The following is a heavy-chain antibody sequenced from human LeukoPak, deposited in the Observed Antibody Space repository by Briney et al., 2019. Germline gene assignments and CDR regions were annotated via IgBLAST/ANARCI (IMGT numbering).Heavy chain of an antibody. J-gene: IGHJ4*02. CDR3: ARQQLSQLYYFDN. Sequence: PSETLSLTCIVSGGSISSYYWSWIRQPPGKGLEWIGYIYNSGSTNYNPSLKSRVTISVDTSKNQFSLKLSSVTAADTAVYYCARQQLSQLYYFDNWGQGTLVTVSS. V-gene: IGHV4-59*01. CDR2: IYNSGST. CDR1: GGSISSYY. D-gene: IGHD6-13*01.